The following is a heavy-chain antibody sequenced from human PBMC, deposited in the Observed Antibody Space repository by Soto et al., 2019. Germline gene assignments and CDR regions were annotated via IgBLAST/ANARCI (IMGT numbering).Heavy chain of an antibody. CDR1: GYSFTSYW. J-gene: IGHJ6*02. CDR3: SVGYGSCLPHYYYSYGMYV. V-gene: IGHV5-51*01. Sequence: PGESLTISCKGSGYSFTSYWIGWVRQMPGKGLEWMGIIYPGDSDTRYSPSFQGQVTISADKSISTAFLQWSSLKASDTAMYYCSVGYGSCLPHYYYSYGMYVWGQGTTVTVSS. D-gene: IGHD3-10*01. CDR2: IYPGDSDT.